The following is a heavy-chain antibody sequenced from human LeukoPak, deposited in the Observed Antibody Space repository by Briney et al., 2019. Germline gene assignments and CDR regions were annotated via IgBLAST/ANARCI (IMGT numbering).Heavy chain of an antibody. CDR3: AKGMAEYFDY. CDR2: VGDGDDST. D-gene: IGHD6-6*01. Sequence: GGSLRLSCAASGFTFSSYYMSWVRLAPGKGLEWLSGVGDGDDSTYYADSVKDRFTISRDNSKNTLYLQMNSLRAEDTAVYYCAKGMAEYFDYWGHGTLVTVSS. V-gene: IGHV3-23*01. CDR1: GFTFSSYY. J-gene: IGHJ4*01.